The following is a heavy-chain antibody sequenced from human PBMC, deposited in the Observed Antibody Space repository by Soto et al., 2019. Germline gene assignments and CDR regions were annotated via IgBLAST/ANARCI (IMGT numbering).Heavy chain of an antibody. V-gene: IGHV3-33*01. J-gene: IGHJ6*02. CDR2: IWYDGSNK. CDR1: GFTFSSYG. Sequence: GGSLRLSCAASGFTFSSYGMHWVRQAPGKGLEWVAVIWYDGSNKYYADSVKGRFTISRDNSKNTLYLQMNSLRAEDTALYYCLSGVVAAKYYYGMDVWGQGTTVTVSS. D-gene: IGHD2-15*01. CDR3: LSGVVAAKYYYGMDV.